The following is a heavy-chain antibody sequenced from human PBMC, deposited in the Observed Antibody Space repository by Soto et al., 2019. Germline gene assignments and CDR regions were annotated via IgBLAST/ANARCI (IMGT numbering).Heavy chain of an antibody. D-gene: IGHD3-9*01. V-gene: IGHV4-39*01. CDR1: DDSINSDKYY. J-gene: IGHJ4*02. CDR3: ARPEGLATISYHFDF. CDR2: IYYRGNA. Sequence: QLQLQESGPGLVKPSETLSLTCSVSDDSINSDKYYWGWIRQPPGKGLEWIGSIYYRGNAYYNPSPQARVPLSLAQSKSPFSLKLNPVTAADSAVYFRARPEGLATISYHFDFWGPGALVTVSS.